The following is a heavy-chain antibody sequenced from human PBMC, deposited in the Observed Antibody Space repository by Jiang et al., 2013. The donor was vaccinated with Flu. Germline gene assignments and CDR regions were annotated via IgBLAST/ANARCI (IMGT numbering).Heavy chain of an antibody. CDR1: GYTFTSYY. V-gene: IGHV1-3*01. CDR3: ARDDSSSSPDY. J-gene: IGHJ4*02. CDR2: INAGNGNT. Sequence: GAEVKKPGASVKVSCKASGYTFTSYYMHWVRQAPGQGLEWMGWINAGNGNTKYSQKFQGRVTITRDTSASTAYMELSSLRSEDTAVYYCARDDSSSSPDYWGQGTLVTVSS. D-gene: IGHD6-13*01.